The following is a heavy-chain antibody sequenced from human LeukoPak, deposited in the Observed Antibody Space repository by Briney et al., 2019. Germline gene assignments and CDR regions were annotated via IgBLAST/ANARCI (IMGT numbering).Heavy chain of an antibody. J-gene: IGHJ4*02. CDR1: GFTFSSYW. V-gene: IGHV3-7*01. CDR3: ARMMASIPRGVPGY. Sequence: AGGSLRLSCASSGFTFSSYWMTWVRQAPGKGLEWVANLKQDGSEKYYVDSVKGRFTISRDNAKSSLYLQMDSLRAEDTAVYYCARMMASIPRGVPGYWGQGTLVTVSS. CDR2: LKQDGSEK. D-gene: IGHD5-24*01.